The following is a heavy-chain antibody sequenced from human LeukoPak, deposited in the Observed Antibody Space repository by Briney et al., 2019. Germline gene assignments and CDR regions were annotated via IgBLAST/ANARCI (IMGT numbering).Heavy chain of an antibody. D-gene: IGHD2-2*02. V-gene: IGHV1-18*01. CDR3: ARVGGYCSSTSCYMFDP. CDR2: ISAYNGNT. CDR1: GYTFTSYG. J-gene: IGHJ5*02. Sequence: ASVKVSCKASGYTFTSYGISWVRQAPGQGLEWMGWISAYNGNTNYAQKLQGRVTMTTDTSTSTAYMELRSLRSDDTAVYYCARVGGYCSSTSCYMFDPWGLGTLVTVSS.